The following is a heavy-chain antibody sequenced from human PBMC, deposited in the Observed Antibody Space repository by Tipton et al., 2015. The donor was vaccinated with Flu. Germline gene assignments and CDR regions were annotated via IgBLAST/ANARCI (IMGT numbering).Heavy chain of an antibody. D-gene: IGHD3-10*01. V-gene: IGHV4-61*02. CDR2: IYTSGST. Sequence: TLSLTCTVSGGSISSGSYHWSWIRQPAGKGLEWIGRIYTSGSTNYNPSLKSRVTISVDTSKNQFSQTLSSVTAADTAVYYCARDLFGEKDWFDPWGQGTLGTVSS. J-gene: IGHJ5*02. CDR3: ARDLFGEKDWFDP. CDR1: GGSISSGSYH.